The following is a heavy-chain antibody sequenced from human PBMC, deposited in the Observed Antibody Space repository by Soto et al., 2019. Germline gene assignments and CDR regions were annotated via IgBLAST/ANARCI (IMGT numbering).Heavy chain of an antibody. V-gene: IGHV3-7*01. Sequence: GGSLRLSCAASGFTFSSYWMSWVRQAPGKGLEWVAKIKQDGSEKYYVDPVKGRFTISRDNAKNYLYRQMNGLRAEDTAVYYCARDPDSSGYSGYFDYWGQGTLVTVSS. CDR2: IKQDGSEK. CDR1: GFTFSSYW. CDR3: ARDPDSSGYSGYFDY. J-gene: IGHJ4*02. D-gene: IGHD5-12*01.